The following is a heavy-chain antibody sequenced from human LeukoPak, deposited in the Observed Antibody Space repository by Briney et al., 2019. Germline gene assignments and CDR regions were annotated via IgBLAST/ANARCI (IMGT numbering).Heavy chain of an antibody. CDR2: INWNGGSI. J-gene: IGHJ4*02. Sequence: GGSLRLSCAASGFTFDDYGMNWVRQAPGKGLEWVSGINWNGGSIGYGDSVKGRFTISRDNAKSSLYLQMNSLRAEDTALYYCAKGPSIAAPDYWGQGTLVTVSS. V-gene: IGHV3-20*04. CDR3: AKGPSIAAPDY. D-gene: IGHD6-6*01. CDR1: GFTFDDYG.